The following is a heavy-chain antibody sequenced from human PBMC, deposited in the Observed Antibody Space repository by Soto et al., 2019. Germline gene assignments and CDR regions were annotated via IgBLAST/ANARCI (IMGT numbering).Heavy chain of an antibody. J-gene: IGHJ2*01. CDR1: GGSISSYY. D-gene: IGHD3-22*01. CDR3: ARVQHFFHSSGFIFSAPSDVWYFDL. V-gene: IGHV4-59*01. Sequence: PSETLSLTCTVSGGSISSYYWSWIRQPPGKGLEWIGYIYYTGSTNYNPSLKSRVTISVDTSKNQFSLKLSSVTAADTAVYYCARVQHFFHSSGFIFSAPSDVWYFDLWGRGTLVTVSS. CDR2: IYYTGST.